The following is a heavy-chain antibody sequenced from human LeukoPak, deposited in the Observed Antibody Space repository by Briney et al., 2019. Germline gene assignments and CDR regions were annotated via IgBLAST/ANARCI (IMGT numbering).Heavy chain of an antibody. D-gene: IGHD1-1*01. Sequence: SVKVSCKASGGTFSSYAISWVRQAPGQGLEWMGGIIPIFGTANYAQKFQGRVTITTDESTSTAYMELSSLRSEDTAVYYCARDLAGTDAFDIWGQGTMVAVSS. V-gene: IGHV1-69*05. J-gene: IGHJ3*02. CDR2: IIPIFGTA. CDR3: ARDLAGTDAFDI. CDR1: GGTFSSYA.